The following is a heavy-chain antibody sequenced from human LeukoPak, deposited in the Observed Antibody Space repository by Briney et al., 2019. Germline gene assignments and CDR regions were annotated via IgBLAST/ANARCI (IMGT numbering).Heavy chain of an antibody. V-gene: IGHV3-23*01. D-gene: IGHD5-18*01. J-gene: IGHJ4*02. CDR2: IRGSGGST. CDR3: AKSSRGYSWYYFDY. Sequence: PGGSLRLSCAASGFTFSSYAMSWVRQAPGKGLEWVSAIRGSGGSTYYADSVKGRFTISRDNSKNTLYLQMNSLRAEDTAVYYCAKSSRGYSWYYFDYWGQGTLVTVSS. CDR1: GFTFSSYA.